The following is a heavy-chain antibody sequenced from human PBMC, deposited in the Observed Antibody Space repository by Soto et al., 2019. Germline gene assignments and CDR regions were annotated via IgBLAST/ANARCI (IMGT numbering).Heavy chain of an antibody. CDR2: SHHSGTT. D-gene: IGHD3-22*01. Sequence: TLSLTCTVSGGPISSGGYYWSWVRQFPGKGLEWIGYSHHSGTTYHNPSLESRVFIFVDTSKNQFSLKLTSVAAADTAVYYCARADSSHSAYFDPWGKGTPVTVPS. CDR3: ARADSSHSAYFDP. J-gene: IGHJ5*02. CDR1: GGPISSGGYY. V-gene: IGHV4-31*03.